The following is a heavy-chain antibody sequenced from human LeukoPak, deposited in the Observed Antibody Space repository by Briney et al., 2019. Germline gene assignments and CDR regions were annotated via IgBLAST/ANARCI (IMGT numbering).Heavy chain of an antibody. J-gene: IGHJ5*02. CDR3: ARNYGSGTNNWFDH. D-gene: IGHD3-10*01. CDR1: GGSISSYY. Sequence: SETLSFTCTVSGGSISSYYWSWIRQPPGKGLEWIGYIYYSGSTNYNPSLKSRVTISVDTSKNQFSLKLSSVTAADTAVYYCARNYGSGTNNWFDHWGQGTLVTVSS. V-gene: IGHV4-59*08. CDR2: IYYSGST.